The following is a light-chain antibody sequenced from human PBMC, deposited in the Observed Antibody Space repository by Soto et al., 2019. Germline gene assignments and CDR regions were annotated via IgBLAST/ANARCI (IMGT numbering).Light chain of an antibody. CDR3: QTWGTGFWV. CDR1: SEYSSYA. J-gene: IGLJ3*02. CDR2: ISSDGSH. V-gene: IGLV4-69*02. Sequence: QAVLTQSPSASASLGASVKLTCTLSSEYSSYAIAWHQQHPEKGPRYLMKISSDGSHSKGDGIPDRFSGSSSGAERYLTISRLRSEDEADYYCQTWGTGFWVFGGGTKLTVL.